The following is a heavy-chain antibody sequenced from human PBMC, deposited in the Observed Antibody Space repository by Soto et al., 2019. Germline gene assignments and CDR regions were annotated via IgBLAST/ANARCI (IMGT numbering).Heavy chain of an antibody. Sequence: GASVKVSCKVSGYTLTELSMHWVRQAPGKGLEWMGGFDPEDGETIYAQKFQGRVTMTEDTSTDTAYMELSSLRSEDTAVYYCARGRARYSSSWYPVDFDYWGQGTLVTVSS. V-gene: IGHV1-24*01. CDR1: GYTLTELS. CDR2: FDPEDGET. CDR3: ARGRARYSSSWYPVDFDY. D-gene: IGHD6-13*01. J-gene: IGHJ4*02.